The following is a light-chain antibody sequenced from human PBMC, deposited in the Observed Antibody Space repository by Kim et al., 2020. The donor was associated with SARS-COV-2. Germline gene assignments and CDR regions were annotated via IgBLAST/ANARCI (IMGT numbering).Light chain of an antibody. V-gene: IGKV1-5*01. CDR3: QQYKTYPWT. Sequence: DIQMTQSPSTLSASVGDRVTITCRASPSIDTWLAWYQQKPGKAPKLLIYDASSLESGVPSRFSGSGSAAEFTLTITSLQPDDFATYSGQQYKTYPWTFGQGT. J-gene: IGKJ1*01. CDR2: DAS. CDR1: PSIDTW.